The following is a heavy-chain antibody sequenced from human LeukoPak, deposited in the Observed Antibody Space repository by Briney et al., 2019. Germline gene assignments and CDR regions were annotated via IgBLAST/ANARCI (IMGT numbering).Heavy chain of an antibody. V-gene: IGHV4-59*12. CDR3: ARVGDSSGYYYFDY. D-gene: IGHD3-22*01. CDR2: IYYSGST. Sequence: SETLSLTCTVSGGSISSFYWSWIRQPPGKGLEWIGHIYYSGSTKYNPSFQSRLTVSVDRSKNQFSLKLSSVTAADTAVYYCARVGDSSGYYYFDYWGQGTLVTVSS. J-gene: IGHJ4*02. CDR1: GGSISSFY.